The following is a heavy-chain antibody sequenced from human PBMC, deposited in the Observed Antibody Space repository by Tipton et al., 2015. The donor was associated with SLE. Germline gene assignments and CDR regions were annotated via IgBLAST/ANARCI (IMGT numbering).Heavy chain of an antibody. D-gene: IGHD6-6*01. J-gene: IGHJ4*02. CDR1: GFTFSSYA. CDR2: ISGSGGST. CDR3: ARGESRSCIAARLGFDY. V-gene: IGHV3-23*01. Sequence: SLRLSCAASGFTFSSYAMSWVRQAPGKGLEWVSAISGSGGSTYYADSVKGRFTISRDNSKNALYLQMNSLRAEDTAVYYCARGESRSCIAARLGFDYWGQGTLVTVSS.